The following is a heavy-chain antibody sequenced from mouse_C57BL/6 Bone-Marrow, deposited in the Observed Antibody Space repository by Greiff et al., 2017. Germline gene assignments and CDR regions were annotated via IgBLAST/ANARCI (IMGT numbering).Heavy chain of an antibody. Sequence: EVQLQQSGPVLVKPGASVKMSCKASGYTFTDYYMNWVKQSHGKRLEWIGVINPYNGGTSYNQKFKGKATLTVDKSSSTAYMELNSLTSEDSAVYYCARGGDYAMGYWGQGASVTGSS. CDR1: GYTFTDYY. V-gene: IGHV1-19*01. CDR3: ARGGDYAMGY. J-gene: IGHJ4*01. CDR2: INPYNGGT.